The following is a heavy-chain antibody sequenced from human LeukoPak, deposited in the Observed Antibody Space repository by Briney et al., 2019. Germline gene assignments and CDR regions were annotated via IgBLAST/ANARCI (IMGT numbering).Heavy chain of an antibody. D-gene: IGHD1-1*01. J-gene: IGHJ4*02. Sequence: SETLSLTCSVSSDSISRYYRSWSRQSPGKALEWIGYMYHGGSAHYSPSLRSRVTISIDRSSNQIALKVASVTTADTAVYFCARVRGQLWPPDYWGQGTQVIVSS. CDR2: MYHGGSA. V-gene: IGHV4-59*01. CDR1: SDSISRYY. CDR3: ARVRGQLWPPDY.